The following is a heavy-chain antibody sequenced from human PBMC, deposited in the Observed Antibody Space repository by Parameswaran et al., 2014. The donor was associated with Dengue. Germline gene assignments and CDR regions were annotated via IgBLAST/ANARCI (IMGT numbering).Heavy chain of an antibody. D-gene: IGHD5-18*01. CDR2: IYHSGST. Sequence: PGKGLEWIGSIYHSGSTYYNPSLKSRVTISVDTSKNQFSLKLSSVTAADTAVYYCARGSGYSYGYDFDYWGQGTLVTVSS. J-gene: IGHJ4*02. CDR3: ARGSGYSYGYDFDY. V-gene: IGHV4-38-2*02.